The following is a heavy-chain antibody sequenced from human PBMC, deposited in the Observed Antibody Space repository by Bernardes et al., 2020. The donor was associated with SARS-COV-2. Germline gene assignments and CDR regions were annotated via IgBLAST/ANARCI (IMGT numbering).Heavy chain of an antibody. Sequence: GSLRLSCAASGFTFSSYWMHWVRQAPGKGLVWVSRINSDGSSTSYADSVKGRFTISRDNAKNTLYLQMNSLRAEDTAVYYCARAAYSSGWYFGWGQGTLVTVSS. CDR1: GFTFSSYW. CDR3: ARAAYSSGWYFG. D-gene: IGHD6-19*01. V-gene: IGHV3-74*01. J-gene: IGHJ4*02. CDR2: INSDGSST.